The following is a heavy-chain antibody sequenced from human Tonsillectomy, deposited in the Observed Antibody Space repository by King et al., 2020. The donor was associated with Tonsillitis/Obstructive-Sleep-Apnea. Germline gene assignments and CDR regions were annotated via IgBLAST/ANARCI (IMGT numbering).Heavy chain of an antibody. CDR1: GFTFSSYW. CDR3: ASEGGSGPDAFDI. CDR2: IKQDGSEK. V-gene: IGHV3-7*04. D-gene: IGHD3-10*01. J-gene: IGHJ3*02. Sequence: VQLVESGGGLVQPGGSLRLSCAASGFTFSSYWMSWVRQAPGKGLEWVANIKQDGSEKYYVDSVKGRFTISRDNAKNSLYLQMNSLRAEDTAVYYCASEGGSGPDAFDIWGQGTMVTVSS.